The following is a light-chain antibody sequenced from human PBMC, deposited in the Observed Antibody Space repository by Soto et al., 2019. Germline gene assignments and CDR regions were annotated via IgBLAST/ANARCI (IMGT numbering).Light chain of an antibody. J-gene: IGLJ1*01. CDR3: SSYAGSNNV. Sequence: QSALTQPPSASGSPGQSVTISCTGTSSDVGGYKYVSWYQQHPGKAPKLMIYEVSKRPSGVPDRFSCSKSGNTASLTVSGLQAEDEADYYCSSYAGSNNVFGTGTKVTVL. CDR1: SSDVGGYKY. CDR2: EVS. V-gene: IGLV2-8*01.